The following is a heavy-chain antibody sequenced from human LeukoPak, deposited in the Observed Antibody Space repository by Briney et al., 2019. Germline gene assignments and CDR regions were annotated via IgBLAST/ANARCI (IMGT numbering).Heavy chain of an antibody. J-gene: IGHJ4*02. CDR1: GYTFTSYD. D-gene: IGHD6-6*01. CDR2: MNPNSGNT. CDR3: ARDREQLVLDY. Sequence: ASXXXSCKASGYTFTSYDINWVRQATGQGLEWMGWMNPNSGNTGYAQKFQGRVTMTRNTSMSTAYMELSSLRSEDTAVYYCARDREQLVLDYWGQGTLVTVSS. V-gene: IGHV1-8*01.